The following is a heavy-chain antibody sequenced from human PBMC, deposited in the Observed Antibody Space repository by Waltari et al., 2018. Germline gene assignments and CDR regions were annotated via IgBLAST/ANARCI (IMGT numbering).Heavy chain of an antibody. CDR2: IIPILGIA. CDR3: ARVNYGDHPFDY. Sequence: QVQLVQSVAEVKKPGSSVQVSCKASGGPFSSYTISWVRQAPGQGLEWMGRIIPILGIANDAQKFQGRVTITADKSTSTAYMELSSLRSEDTAVYYCARVNYGDHPFDYWGQGTLVTVSS. V-gene: IGHV1-69*02. D-gene: IGHD4-17*01. J-gene: IGHJ4*02. CDR1: GGPFSSYT.